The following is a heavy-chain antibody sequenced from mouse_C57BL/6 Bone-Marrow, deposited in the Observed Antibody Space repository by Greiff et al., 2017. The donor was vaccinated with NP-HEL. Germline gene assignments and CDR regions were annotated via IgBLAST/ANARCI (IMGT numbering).Heavy chain of an antibody. Sequence: EVKLQESGAELVRPGASVKLSCTASGFNIKDDYMHWVKQRPEQGLEWIGWIDPENGDTEYASKFQGKATITADTSSNTAYLQLSSLTSEDTAVYYCTEGGYGNLYYAMDYWGQGTSVTVSS. D-gene: IGHD2-1*01. CDR1: GFNIKDDY. J-gene: IGHJ4*01. CDR2: IDPENGDT. CDR3: TEGGYGNLYYAMDY. V-gene: IGHV14-4*01.